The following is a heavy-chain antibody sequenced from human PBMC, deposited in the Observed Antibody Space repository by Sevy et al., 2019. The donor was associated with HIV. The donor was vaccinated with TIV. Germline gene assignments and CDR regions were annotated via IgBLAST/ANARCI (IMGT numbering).Heavy chain of an antibody. CDR3: AREMAYSGSSPGAFDI. V-gene: IGHV1-2*02. J-gene: IGHJ3*02. CDR2: INPNSGGT. Sequence: ASVKVSCKASGYTFTGYYMHWVRQAPGQGLEWMGWINPNSGGTNYAQKFQGRVTMTRDTSISTAYMELSRLRSDDTAVYYCAREMAYSGSSPGAFDIWGQGTMVTVSS. CDR1: GYTFTGYY. D-gene: IGHD1-26*01.